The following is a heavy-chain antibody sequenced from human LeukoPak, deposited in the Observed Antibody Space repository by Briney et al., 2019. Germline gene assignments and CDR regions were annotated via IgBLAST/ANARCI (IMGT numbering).Heavy chain of an antibody. Sequence: ASVKVSCKASGGTFSSYAISWVRQAPGQGLEWMGRIIPILGIANYAQKFQGRVTITADKSTSTAYMELSSLRSEDTAVYYCARANYYYDSSGYLIPFFDYWGQGTLVTVSS. J-gene: IGHJ4*02. D-gene: IGHD3-22*01. CDR1: GGTFSSYA. CDR3: ARANYYYDSSGYLIPFFDY. CDR2: IIPILGIA. V-gene: IGHV1-69*04.